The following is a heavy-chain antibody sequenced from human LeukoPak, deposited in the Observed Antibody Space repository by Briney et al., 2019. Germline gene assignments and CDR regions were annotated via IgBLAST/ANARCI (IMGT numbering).Heavy chain of an antibody. CDR2: MYSRGST. J-gene: IGHJ3*02. CDR3: ARHYLYGDPPAFGI. V-gene: IGHV4-59*08. D-gene: IGHD4-17*01. CDR1: GGSISSYS. Sequence: SETLSLTCTVSGGSISSYSWSWIRQPPGKGLEWIGYMYSRGSTNDNPSLKSRVTISRDTSKNQLSLRVTSVTAADTAMYYCARHYLYGDPPAFGIWGQGTMVTVSS.